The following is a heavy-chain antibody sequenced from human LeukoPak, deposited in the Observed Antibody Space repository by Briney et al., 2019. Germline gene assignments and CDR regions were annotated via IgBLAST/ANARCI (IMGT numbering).Heavy chain of an antibody. CDR1: GFTFSSYS. J-gene: IGHJ4*02. CDR2: ISSSSSYI. D-gene: IGHD3-16*02. CDR3: ARGAHDVWGSYRPYYFDY. V-gene: IGHV3-21*01. Sequence: PGGSLRLSCAASGFTFSSYSMNWVRQAPGKGLEWVSSISSSSSYIYYADSVKGRFTISRDNAKNSLYLQMNSLRAEDTAVYYCARGAHDVWGSYRPYYFDYWGQGTQVTVSS.